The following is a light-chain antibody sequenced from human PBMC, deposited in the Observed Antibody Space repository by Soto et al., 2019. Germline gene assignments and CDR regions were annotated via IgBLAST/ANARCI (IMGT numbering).Light chain of an antibody. Sequence: QSVLTQPPSVSAAPGQKVTISRSGSSSNIGSNSVSWYQQLPGTAPKLLVYDNNERPSGIPDRFSGSKSGTSATLGITGLQTGDEADYYCETWDGSLSAVVFGGGTKVTVL. CDR3: ETWDGSLSAVV. CDR1: SSNIGSNS. J-gene: IGLJ3*02. V-gene: IGLV1-51*01. CDR2: DNN.